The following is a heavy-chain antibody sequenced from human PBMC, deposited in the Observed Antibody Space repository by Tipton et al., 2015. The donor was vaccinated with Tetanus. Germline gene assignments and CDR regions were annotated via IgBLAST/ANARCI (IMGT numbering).Heavy chain of an antibody. J-gene: IGHJ5*02. CDR3: AREMYNWFGP. Sequence: TLSLTCTVSGGSISSYYWSWIRQPPGKGLEWIGYIYYSGSTNYNPSLKSRVTISVDTSKNQFSLKLSSVTAADTAVYYCAREMYNWFGPWGQGTLVTVSS. V-gene: IGHV4-59*12. CDR1: GGSISSYY. CDR2: IYYSGST.